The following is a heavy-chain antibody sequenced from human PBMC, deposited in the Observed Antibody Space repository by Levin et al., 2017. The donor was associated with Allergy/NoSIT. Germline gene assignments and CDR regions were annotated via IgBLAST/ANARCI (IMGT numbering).Heavy chain of an antibody. V-gene: IGHV4-39*01. Sequence: SQTLSLTCTVSGGSISSSSYYWGWIRQPPGKGLEWIGSIYYSGSTYYNPSLKSRVTISVDTSKNQFSLKLSSVTAADTAVYYCARQGNLQKNYYYYYGMDVWGQGTTVTVSS. CDR2: IYYSGST. CDR1: GGSISSSSYY. D-gene: IGHD1-14*01. J-gene: IGHJ6*02. CDR3: ARQGNLQKNYYYYYGMDV.